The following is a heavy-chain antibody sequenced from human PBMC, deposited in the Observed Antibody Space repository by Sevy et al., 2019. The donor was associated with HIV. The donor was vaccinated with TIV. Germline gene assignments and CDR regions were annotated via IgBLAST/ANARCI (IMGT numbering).Heavy chain of an antibody. J-gene: IGHJ6*02. CDR3: ARGEIPSPYYYGMDV. V-gene: IGHV4-59*01. D-gene: IGHD2-2*02. CDR2: IYYSGST. CDR1: GGSISSYY. Sequence: SETLSLTCTVSGGSISSYYWSWIRQPPGKGLEWIGYIYYSGSTNYNPSLKSRFTISVDTSKNQFSLKLSSVTAADTAVYYCARGEIPSPYYYGMDVWGQGTTVTVSS.